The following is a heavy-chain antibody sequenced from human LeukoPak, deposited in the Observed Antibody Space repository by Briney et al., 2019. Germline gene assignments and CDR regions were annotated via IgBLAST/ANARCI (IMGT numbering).Heavy chain of an antibody. V-gene: IGHV3-74*01. J-gene: IGHJ4*02. CDR2: ISTDGRSA. CDR1: GFTFSSYW. Sequence: QTGGSLRLSCAASGFTFSSYWMHWVRQAPGKGLVWVSRISTDGRSAIYADSVKGRFTISRYHSKNTLYLQTNSLKAKDTAVYYCARVNVCPRCHFDYWGQGTLVTVSS. CDR3: ARVNVCPRCHFDY. D-gene: IGHD3-16*01.